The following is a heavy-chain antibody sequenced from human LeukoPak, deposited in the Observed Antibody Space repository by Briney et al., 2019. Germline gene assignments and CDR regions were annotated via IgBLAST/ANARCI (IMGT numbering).Heavy chain of an antibody. CDR3: ARDFRDSGSPRDY. D-gene: IGHD1-26*01. CDR2: IYYSGST. V-gene: IGHV4-39*07. CDR1: GGSISSSSYY. J-gene: IGHJ4*02. Sequence: SETLSLTCTVSGGSISSSSYYWGWIRQPPGKGLEWIGSIYYSGSTYYNPSLKSRVTISVDTSKNQFSLKLSSVTAADTAVYYCARDFRDSGSPRDYWGQGTLVTVSS.